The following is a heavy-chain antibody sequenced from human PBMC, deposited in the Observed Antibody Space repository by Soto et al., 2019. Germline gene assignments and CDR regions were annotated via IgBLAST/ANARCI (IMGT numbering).Heavy chain of an antibody. CDR3: ARGHYSSGWPIDH. D-gene: IGHD6-19*01. Sequence: SETLSLTCTVSVDSVSDYYWNWIRQVPGKGLEWIGFVFHSATTSYNPSLKTRVAISDDTSKKQFSLRLTSVSAADTAIYYCARGHYSSGWPIDHWGQGILVTVSS. J-gene: IGHJ4*02. V-gene: IGHV4-59*02. CDR2: VFHSATT. CDR1: VDSVSDYY.